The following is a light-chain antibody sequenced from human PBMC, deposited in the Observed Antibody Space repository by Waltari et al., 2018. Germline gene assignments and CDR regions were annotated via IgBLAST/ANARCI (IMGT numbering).Light chain of an antibody. V-gene: IGLV2-11*01. Sequence: QSALTQPRPVSGSPGPSVTITLTGTSSEFGAYNNASAYQQHPGKAPNLMIYGVSKRPSGVPDRFSGSKSGNTASLTISGLQAEDEGDYYCCSYAGTYTVRVFGGGTKVTVL. CDR3: CSYAGTYTVRV. J-gene: IGLJ3*02. CDR1: SSEFGAYNN. CDR2: GVS.